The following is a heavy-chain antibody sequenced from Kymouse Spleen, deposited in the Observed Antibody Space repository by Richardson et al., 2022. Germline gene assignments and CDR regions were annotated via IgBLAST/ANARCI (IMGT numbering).Heavy chain of an antibody. CDR1: GFTFDDYG. V-gene: IGHV3-20*d01. D-gene: IGHD3-10*01. J-gene: IGHJ6*02. Sequence: EVQLVESGGGVVRPGGSLRLSCAASGFTFDDYGMSWVRQAPGKGLEWVSGINWNGGSTGYADSVKGRFTISRDNAKNSLYLQMNSLRAEDTALYYCARDRHYYGSGSYYKDYYGMDVWGQGTTVTVSS. CDR2: INWNGGST. CDR3: ARDRHYYGSGSYYKDYYGMDV.